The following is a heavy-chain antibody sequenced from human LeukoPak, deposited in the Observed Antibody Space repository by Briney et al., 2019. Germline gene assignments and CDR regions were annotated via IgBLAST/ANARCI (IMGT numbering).Heavy chain of an antibody. CDR3: ARRLNYYDSYGFDY. V-gene: IGHV4-59*11. CDR1: GGPIISHY. J-gene: IGHJ4*02. CDR2: IYYSGST. Sequence: SETLSLTCTVSGGPIISHYWSWIQQSPGKGLEWIGHIYYSGSTYFNPSLRGRVTMSIDTSKSLYSLNLSSVTAADTAVYYCARRLNYYDSYGFDYWGQGILVTVSS. D-gene: IGHD3-22*01.